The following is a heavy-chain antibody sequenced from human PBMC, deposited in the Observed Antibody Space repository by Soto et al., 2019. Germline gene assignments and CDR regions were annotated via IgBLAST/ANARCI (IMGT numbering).Heavy chain of an antibody. CDR3: ARGVIH. Sequence: QVQLQESGPGLVQPSQTLSLTCTVSGGSISSGGYYWSWIRQHPGTGLEWIGHISYSGSTYSNTSLMRRVTISVDTPRNQFSLIVNSVTAADTAVYCCARGVIHWGQGTLVTVAS. J-gene: IGHJ4*01. CDR2: ISYSGST. CDR1: GGSISSGGYY. D-gene: IGHD2-21*01. V-gene: IGHV4-31*03.